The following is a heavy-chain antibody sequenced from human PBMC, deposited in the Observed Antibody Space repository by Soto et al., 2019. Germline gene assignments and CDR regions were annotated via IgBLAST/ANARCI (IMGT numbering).Heavy chain of an antibody. V-gene: IGHV3-48*01. CDR2: ISRVGSTM. Sequence: GGSLRLSCAASGFTFNIYSMNWVRRAPGKGLEWVSKISRVGSTMYYADSVKGRFTISRDNAKNSLHLQMDSLRAEDTAVYYCARDQLYYNDTSGRPLNAFDVWGQGTMVTVSS. CDR1: GFTFNIYS. J-gene: IGHJ3*01. D-gene: IGHD3-22*01. CDR3: ARDQLYYNDTSGRPLNAFDV.